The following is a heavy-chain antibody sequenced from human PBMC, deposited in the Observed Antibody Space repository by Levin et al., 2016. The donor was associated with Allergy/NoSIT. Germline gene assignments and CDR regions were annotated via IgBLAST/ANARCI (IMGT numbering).Heavy chain of an antibody. V-gene: IGHV1-2*02. CDR1: GYTFTGYN. D-gene: IGHD3-10*01. CDR3: TRGGTTSVVRKIIINDY. Sequence: ASVKVSCKASGYTFTGYNMHWVRQAPGQGLEWMGWINPNSGGTKFAQKFQGRVTMTRDTSISTVYMELASLRSDDTAVYFCTRGGTTSVVRKIIINDYWGQGTLVTVSS. CDR2: INPNSGGT. J-gene: IGHJ4*02.